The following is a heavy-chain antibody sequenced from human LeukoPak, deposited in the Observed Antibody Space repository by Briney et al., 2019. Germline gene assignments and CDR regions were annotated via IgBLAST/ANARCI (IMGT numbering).Heavy chain of an antibody. Sequence: GGSLRLSCAASGFTFSSYGMHWVRQAPGKGLEWVAFIRYDGSNKYYADSVKGRFTISRDNSKNTLYLQMNSLRAEDTAVYYCAKDRRVGVLLWFGELFNWGQGTLVTVSS. V-gene: IGHV3-30*02. CDR1: GFTFSSYG. J-gene: IGHJ4*02. CDR3: AKDRRVGVLLWFGELFN. D-gene: IGHD3-10*01. CDR2: IRYDGSNK.